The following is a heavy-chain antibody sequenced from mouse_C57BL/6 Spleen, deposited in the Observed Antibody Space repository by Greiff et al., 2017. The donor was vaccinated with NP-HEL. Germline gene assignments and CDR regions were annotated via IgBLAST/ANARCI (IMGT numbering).Heavy chain of an antibody. CDR3: ARGYDYDAMDY. CDR1: GYTFTSYW. CDR2: IAPSDSYT. Sequence: QVQLQQPGAELVKPGASVKLSCKASGYTFTSYWMQWVKQRPGQGLEWIGEIAPSDSYTNYNQKFKCKATLTLDTSTSTAYLQLSSLTSEDSAVYYGARGYDYDAMDYWGQGTSVTVSS. D-gene: IGHD1-1*02. V-gene: IGHV1-50*01. J-gene: IGHJ4*01.